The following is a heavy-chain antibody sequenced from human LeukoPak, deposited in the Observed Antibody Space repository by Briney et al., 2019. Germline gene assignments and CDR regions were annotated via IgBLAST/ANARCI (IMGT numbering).Heavy chain of an antibody. CDR1: GGSISSYY. CDR3: ARERVVTFHFDY. J-gene: IGHJ4*02. V-gene: IGHV4-59*12. D-gene: IGHD3-3*01. CDR2: IYYSGST. Sequence: PSETLSLTCTVSGGSISSYYWSWIRQPPGKGLEWIGYIYYSGSTNYNPSLKSRVTISVDTSKNQFSLKLSSVTAADTAVYYCARERVVTFHFDYWGQGTLVTVSS.